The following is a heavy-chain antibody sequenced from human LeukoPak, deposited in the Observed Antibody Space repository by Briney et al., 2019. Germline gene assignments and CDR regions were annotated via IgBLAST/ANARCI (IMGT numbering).Heavy chain of an antibody. Sequence: GGSLRLSCTACGFNFSDYALSWVRQAPGKGLQWVGFIRSKAYGGTIEYAASVKGRFTISRDDSKSIAYLQMNSLKTEDTAVYYCTRYSGYWFNPWGQGTLVTVSS. D-gene: IGHD5-12*01. V-gene: IGHV3-49*04. CDR1: GFNFSDYA. CDR2: IRSKAYGGTI. CDR3: TRYSGYWFNP. J-gene: IGHJ5*02.